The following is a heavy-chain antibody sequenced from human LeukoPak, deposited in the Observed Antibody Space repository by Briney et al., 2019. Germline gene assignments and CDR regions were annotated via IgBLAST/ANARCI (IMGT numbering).Heavy chain of an antibody. V-gene: IGHV4-59*10. CDR3: ARGRRAGELVVDY. J-gene: IGHJ4*02. CDR2: IYTSGST. D-gene: IGHD3-10*01. Sequence: SETLSLTCAVYGGSFSGYYWSWIRQPAGKGLEWIGRIYTSGSTNYNPSLKSRVTMSVDTSKNQFSLKLSSVTAADTAVYYCARGRRAGELVVDYWGQGTLVTVSS. CDR1: GGSFSGYY.